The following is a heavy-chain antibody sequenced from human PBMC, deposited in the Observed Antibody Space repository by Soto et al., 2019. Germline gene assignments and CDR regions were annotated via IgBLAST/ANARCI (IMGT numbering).Heavy chain of an antibody. CDR2: VYWDDDK. V-gene: IGHV2-5*02. CDR1: GFSLSTSGAG. J-gene: IGHJ4*02. D-gene: IGHD7-27*01. CDR3: AYRLYAGWLTGSYYDY. Sequence: QITLKESGPTLVKPTQTLTLTCTFSGFSLSTSGAGVGWIRQPPPKALEWLAVVYWDDDKRYSPSLKSRLTITKDTSKKQVVLKMTNMDPVDTATYYCAYRLYAGWLTGSYYDYWGPGTLVTVSS.